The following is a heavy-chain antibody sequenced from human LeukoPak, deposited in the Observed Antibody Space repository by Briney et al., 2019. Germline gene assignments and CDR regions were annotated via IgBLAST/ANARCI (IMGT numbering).Heavy chain of an antibody. Sequence: SETLSLTCAVYGGSFSGYYWSWIRQPPGKGLEWIGEINHSGSTNYNPSLKSRFTISVDTSKNQFSLKLSSVTAADTAVYYCARRPKYGDYRGFDYWGQGTLVTVSS. CDR3: ARRPKYGDYRGFDY. D-gene: IGHD4-17*01. J-gene: IGHJ4*02. CDR2: INHSGST. V-gene: IGHV4-34*01. CDR1: GGSFSGYY.